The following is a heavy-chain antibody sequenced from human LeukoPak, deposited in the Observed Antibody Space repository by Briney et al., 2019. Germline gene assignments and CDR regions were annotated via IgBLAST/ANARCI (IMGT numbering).Heavy chain of an antibody. D-gene: IGHD3-9*01. CDR3: AATGPYYFHY. J-gene: IGHJ4*02. Sequence: ASETLSLTCTVSGVSISNYYWNWIRQPPGKGLEWIGYFHYTGGSTYNPSVRSRVTMLVDTSKNQFSLRLTSVTAADTAVYYCAATGPYYFHYWGQGTLVTVSS. CDR1: GVSISNYY. CDR2: FHYTGGS. V-gene: IGHV4-59*01.